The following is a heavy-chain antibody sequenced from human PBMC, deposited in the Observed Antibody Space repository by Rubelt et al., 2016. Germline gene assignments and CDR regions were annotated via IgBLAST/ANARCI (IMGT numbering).Heavy chain of an antibody. CDR1: GYTFTNYA. CDR2: INAGNGNT. CDR3: ARDGPYYDSSGSSYYYYGMDV. Sequence: QVQLVQSGAEVKKPGASVKVSCKASGYTFTNYAMHWLRQAPGQRLEWMGWINAGNGNTKYSQKFQGRVHSTRDTSARTAYMGLSSLRSEDTAVYYWARDGPYYDSSGSSYYYYGMDVWGQGTTVTVSS. V-gene: IGHV1-3*01. D-gene: IGHD3-22*01. J-gene: IGHJ6*02.